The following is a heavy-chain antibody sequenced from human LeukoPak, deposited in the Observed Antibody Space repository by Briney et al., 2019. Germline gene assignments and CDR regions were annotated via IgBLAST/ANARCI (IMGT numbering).Heavy chain of an antibody. J-gene: IGHJ4*02. D-gene: IGHD5-24*01. CDR2: IKQDGSEK. CDR3: ARAEEGDGYNIDY. Sequence: GGSLRLSCAASGFTFSSDSMTWVRQAPGKGLEWVANIKQDGSEKNYVDSVKGRFTISRDNTNYSLYLQMNSLRAEDTAVYYCARAEEGDGYNIDYWGQGTLVTVSS. V-gene: IGHV3-7*01. CDR1: GFTFSSDS.